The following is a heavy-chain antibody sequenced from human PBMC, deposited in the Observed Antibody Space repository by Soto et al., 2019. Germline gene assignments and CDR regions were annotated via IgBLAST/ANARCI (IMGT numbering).Heavy chain of an antibody. J-gene: IGHJ6*02. V-gene: IGHV1-69*13. Sequence: SVKVSGKASGCTFSSYAISCVRQAPGQVLEWMGGIIPIFGTANYAQKFQGRVTITADESTSTAYMELSSLRSEDTAVYYCARAGTGSYHLLSHYYGMDVWGQGTTVTVSS. CDR2: IIPIFGTA. CDR3: ARAGTGSYHLLSHYYGMDV. D-gene: IGHD3-10*01. CDR1: GCTFSSYA.